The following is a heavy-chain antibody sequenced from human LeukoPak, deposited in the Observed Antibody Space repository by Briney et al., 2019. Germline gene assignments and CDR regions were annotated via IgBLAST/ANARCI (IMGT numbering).Heavy chain of an antibody. V-gene: IGHV3-21*01. CDR2: ISSRSSHM. CDR3: GRAFPPLRTAAAGDY. CDR1: GFPFSDCD. Sequence: PGGSLSLSCTASGFPFSDCDKKWFRDAPGKGLECVSSISSRSSHMNYAASVKGRFTISRNNAENSLYLQMNSLRAEDTAVYYCGRAFPPLRTAAAGDYWGQGTLVTVSS. D-gene: IGHD6-13*01. J-gene: IGHJ4*02.